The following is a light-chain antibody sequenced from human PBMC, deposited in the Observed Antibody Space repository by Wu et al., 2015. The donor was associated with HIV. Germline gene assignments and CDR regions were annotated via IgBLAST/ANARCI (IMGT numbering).Light chain of an antibody. CDR3: QQYNSFSPWT. J-gene: IGKJ1*01. CDR1: QNINNW. Sequence: DMQMTQSPSTLSASVGDRVTITCRASQNINNWLAWYQQKPGKAPKLLIYKASSLESGVPSRISGSGSGTELTLTISSLQPDDFATYYCQQYNSFSPWTFGQGTRVEIK. V-gene: IGKV1-5*03. CDR2: KAS.